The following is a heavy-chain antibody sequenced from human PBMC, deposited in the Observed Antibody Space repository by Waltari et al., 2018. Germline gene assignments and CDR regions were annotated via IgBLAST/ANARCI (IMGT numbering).Heavy chain of an antibody. CDR1: GFTVHNNY. Sequence: DVQLVETGGGLIQPGGSLRLSCAASGFTVHNNYMGWVRQAPGRGLEWVSVIYDGDTTFYADSVKGRFTVATDASKNTLFLQMNSLRADDTAVYYCAVLRFLRWFVDYWGQGLPVTVSS. CDR2: IYDGDTT. CDR3: AVLRFLRWFVDY. D-gene: IGHD3-3*01. J-gene: IGHJ4*02. V-gene: IGHV3-53*02.